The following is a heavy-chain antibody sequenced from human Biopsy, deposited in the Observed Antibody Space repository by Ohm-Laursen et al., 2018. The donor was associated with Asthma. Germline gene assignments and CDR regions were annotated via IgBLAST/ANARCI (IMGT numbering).Heavy chain of an antibody. J-gene: IGHJ4*01. CDR3: ARDFAIGSGSPFHF. CDR1: GCDFIDYT. V-gene: IGHV3-21*01. D-gene: IGHD3-10*01. CDR2: ISGVSRYK. Sequence: SLRLCCTASGCDFIDYTMNWVRQAPGRGLEWVSSISGVSRYKYYSDTLRGRVTISRDNAKRTLHLQMSSLRVEDTAVYFCARDFAIGSGSPFHFWGPGTLVTVSS.